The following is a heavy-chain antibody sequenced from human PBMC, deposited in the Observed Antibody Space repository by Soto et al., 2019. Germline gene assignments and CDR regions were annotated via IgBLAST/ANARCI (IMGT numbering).Heavy chain of an antibody. D-gene: IGHD6-19*01. Sequence: QVQLQESGPGLVKPSETLSLTCTVSGGSINSDSWSWIRQSPGKALEWIGYSYYNGVTKYNPSLNSRVTLSVDTSQNQFSLKLTSVTAADTAVYYCARRSRSSSGWYFLDYWGQGTLVTVSS. CDR3: ARRSRSSSGWYFLDY. CDR2: SYYNGVT. J-gene: IGHJ4*02. CDR1: GGSINSDS. V-gene: IGHV4-59*01.